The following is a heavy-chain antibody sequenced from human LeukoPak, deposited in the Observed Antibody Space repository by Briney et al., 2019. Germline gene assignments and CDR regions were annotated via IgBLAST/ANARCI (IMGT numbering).Heavy chain of an antibody. CDR3: ARDSLGELLEPPYYSGMDV. J-gene: IGHJ6*04. CDR1: GCTFSSYA. CDR2: IIPIFGTA. V-gene: IGHV1-69*01. Sequence: ASVKVSCKASGCTFSSYAISWVRQAPGQGLEWMGGIIPIFGTANYAQKFQGRVTITADESTSTAYMELSSLRSEDTAVYYCARDSLGELLEPPYYSGMDVWGKGTTVTVSS. D-gene: IGHD3-10*01.